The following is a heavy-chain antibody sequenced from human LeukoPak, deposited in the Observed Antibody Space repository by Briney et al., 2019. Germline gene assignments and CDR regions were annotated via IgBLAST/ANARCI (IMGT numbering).Heavy chain of an antibody. V-gene: IGHV4-34*01. CDR2: ISPSGDT. CDR3: ARGLKDSKRYHHYYYYMDV. CDR1: GGSVSDFY. J-gene: IGHJ6*03. D-gene: IGHD4-11*01. Sequence: SETLALTCAVNGGSVSDFYWSWIRQPPGKGLEWIGEISPSGDTNYTPSLESRVTISVDTSENQVSLRLGSVTAADTAVYYCARGLKDSKRYHHYYYYMDVWGKGTTVIVSS.